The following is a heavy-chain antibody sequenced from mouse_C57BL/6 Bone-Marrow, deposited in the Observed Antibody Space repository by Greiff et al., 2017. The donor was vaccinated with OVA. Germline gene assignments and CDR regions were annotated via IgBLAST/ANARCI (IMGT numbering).Heavy chain of an antibody. CDR2: IYPGGGST. D-gene: IGHD1-1*01. J-gene: IGHJ2*01. V-gene: IGHV1-63*01. CDR3: ARFDGSFLFDY. CDR1: GYTFTNYW. Sequence: VQLQQSGAELVRPGTSVKVSCKASGYTFTNYWIGWAKQRPGHGLEWIGDIYPGGGSTNYNEKFKGKATLTADKSSSTAYMQFSSRTSEDSAIYYCARFDGSFLFDYWGQGTTLTVSS.